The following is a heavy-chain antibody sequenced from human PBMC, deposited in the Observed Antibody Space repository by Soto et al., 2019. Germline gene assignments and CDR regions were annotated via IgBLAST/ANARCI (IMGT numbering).Heavy chain of an antibody. D-gene: IGHD3-10*01. Sequence: PSETLSLTCTVSGGSISSSKNYWGWIRQPPGKGLEWIGTISYSGSTYYNPSLNGRVIISADTSKNQFSLKLSSLTAADTAVYYCSRRYQFGSGKYGVDVWGQGNMVTVSS. CDR3: SRRYQFGSGKYGVDV. CDR2: ISYSGST. CDR1: GGSISSSKNY. V-gene: IGHV4-39*01. J-gene: IGHJ6*02.